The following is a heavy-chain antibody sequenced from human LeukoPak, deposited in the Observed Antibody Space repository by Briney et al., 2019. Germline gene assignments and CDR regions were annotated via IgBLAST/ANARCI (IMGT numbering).Heavy chain of an antibody. D-gene: IGHD2-2*01. J-gene: IGHJ5*02. CDR1: GGSISSSSYY. CDR2: IYYSGST. Sequence: SETLSLTCTVSGGSISSSSYYWGWIRQPPGKGLEWIGSIYYSGSTYYNPSLKSRVTISVDTSKNQFSLKLSSVTAADTAVYYCARHYCTGPSCYRFDPWGQGTLVTVSS. V-gene: IGHV4-39*01. CDR3: ARHYCTGPSCYRFDP.